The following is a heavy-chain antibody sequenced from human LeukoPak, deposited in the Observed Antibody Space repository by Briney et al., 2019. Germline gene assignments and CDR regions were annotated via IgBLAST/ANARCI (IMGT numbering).Heavy chain of an antibody. CDR3: ARVPAATGRRAFDI. V-gene: IGHV4-30-2*01. CDR2: IYHSGST. CDR1: SGSISSGGYY. Sequence: PSQTLSLTCTVSSGSISSGGYYWSWIRQPPGKGLEWIGYIYHSGSTYYNPSLKSRVTISVDRSKNQFSLKLSSVTAADTAVYYCARVPAATGRRAFDIWSQGTMVTVSS. D-gene: IGHD2-2*01. J-gene: IGHJ3*02.